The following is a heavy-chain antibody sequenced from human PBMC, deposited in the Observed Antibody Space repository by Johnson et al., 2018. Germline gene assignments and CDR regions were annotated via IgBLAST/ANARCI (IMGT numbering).Heavy chain of an antibody. CDR2: ISYDGSNK. CDR3: AKPVYGDYAGYYYYMDV. J-gene: IGHJ6*03. Sequence: VQLVESGGGVVQPGRSLRLSCAASGFTFSSYGMHWVRQAPGKGLEWVAVISYDGSNKYYADSVKGRFTISRDNSKNTLYLQMNSLRAEDTAVYYCAKPVYGDYAGYYYYMDVWGKGTTVTVSS. CDR1: GFTFSSYG. D-gene: IGHD4-17*01. V-gene: IGHV3-30*18.